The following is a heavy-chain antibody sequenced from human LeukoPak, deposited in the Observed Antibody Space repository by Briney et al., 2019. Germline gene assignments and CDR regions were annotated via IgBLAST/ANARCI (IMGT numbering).Heavy chain of an antibody. CDR2: MNPNSGAT. Sequence: ASVKVSCKASGYTFTSYDFNWLRQATGQGPEWMGWMNPNSGATGYAQKFQGRITMTRSASINTAYMELTDLRSEDTAVYYCAKLRGLSSSSENNWFDPWGQGTLVTVSS. V-gene: IGHV1-8*01. CDR3: AKLRGLSSSSENNWFDP. D-gene: IGHD6-6*01. CDR1: GYTFTSYD. J-gene: IGHJ5*02.